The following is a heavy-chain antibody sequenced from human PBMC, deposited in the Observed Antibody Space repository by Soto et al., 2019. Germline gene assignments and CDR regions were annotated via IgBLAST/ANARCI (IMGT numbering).Heavy chain of an antibody. CDR1: GGSISNYY. CDR3: ANRLQN. J-gene: IGHJ4*02. D-gene: IGHD1-1*01. Sequence: ETLSLTCTVSGGSISNYYWSWIRQPPGKGLEWIGYFYYTGITNYNPSLKSRISMSVDTSKNQYSLKLSSVTAADTAVYYCANRLQNWGQGTLVTVSS. V-gene: IGHV4-59*08. CDR2: FYYTGIT.